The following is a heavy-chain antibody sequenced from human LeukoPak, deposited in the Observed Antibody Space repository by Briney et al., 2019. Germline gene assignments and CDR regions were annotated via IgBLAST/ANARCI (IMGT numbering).Heavy chain of an antibody. CDR1: GFTFSSYE. Sequence: GGSLRLSCAASGFTFSSYEMNWVRQAPGKGLEWVSYISSSGSTIYYADSVKGRFTISRDNAKNSLYLQMNSLRAEDTAVYYCARLYSGYASYWGQGTLVTVSS. D-gene: IGHD5-12*01. J-gene: IGHJ4*02. V-gene: IGHV3-48*03. CDR3: ARLYSGYASY. CDR2: ISSSGSTI.